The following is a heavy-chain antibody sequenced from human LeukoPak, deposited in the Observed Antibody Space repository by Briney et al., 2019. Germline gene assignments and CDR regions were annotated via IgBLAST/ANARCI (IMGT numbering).Heavy chain of an antibody. J-gene: IGHJ4*02. D-gene: IGHD1-14*01. CDR1: GGSVSGGNYY. V-gene: IGHV4-61*01. CDR2: IHYSGST. Sequence: SETLSLTCTVSGGSVSGGNYYCSWTRQSPVNGLEWIGYIHYSGSTVYSPSLKSRVTMSIDTSKNQFSLNLSSVTAADTAVYYCARTGSTGGYWGQGTLVTVSS. CDR3: ARTGSTGGY.